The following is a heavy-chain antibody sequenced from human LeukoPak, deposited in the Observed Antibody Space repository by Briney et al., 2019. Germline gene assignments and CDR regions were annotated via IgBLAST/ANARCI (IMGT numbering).Heavy chain of an antibody. Sequence: PSETLSLTCTLSGGSISSFYWSWIRQPPGKGLEWIGYIYYTGSTNYNPSLKSRVTISVDTSKNQFSLKLNSVTAADTAAYYCARGGGGIASDTWGQGTLITVSS. V-gene: IGHV4-59*01. D-gene: IGHD6-13*01. J-gene: IGHJ4*02. CDR2: IYYTGST. CDR3: ARGGGGIASDT. CDR1: GGSISSFY.